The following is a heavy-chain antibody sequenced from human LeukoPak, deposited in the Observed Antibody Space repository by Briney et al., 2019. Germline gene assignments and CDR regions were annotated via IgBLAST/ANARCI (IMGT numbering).Heavy chain of an antibody. CDR2: ISNSGDAT. J-gene: IGHJ4*02. CDR3: AKAPPYTKYFDY. V-gene: IGHV3-23*01. CDR1: GFIFSNYA. Sequence: GGSLRLSCAGSGFIFSNYAMSWVRQAPGQGLEWVSTISNSGDATFYADAVKGRFTISRDNSKNTLYLQMYSLRAEDAAIYYCAKAPPYTKYFDYWGQGTLLTVSS. D-gene: IGHD1-1*01.